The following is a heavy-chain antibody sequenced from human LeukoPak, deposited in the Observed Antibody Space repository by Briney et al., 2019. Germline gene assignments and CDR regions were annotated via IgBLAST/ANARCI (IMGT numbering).Heavy chain of an antibody. CDR3: ARDSSSWGSLNYFDP. CDR1: GYSFTSYW. V-gene: IGHV1-2*02. J-gene: IGHJ5*02. CDR2: INPNSGGT. Sequence: GESLKISCKASGYSFTSYWIAWVRQAPGQGLEWMGWINPNSGGTNYAQKFQGRVTMTRDTSISTAYMELSRLRSVDTAVYYCARDSSSWGSLNYFDPWGQGTLVTVSS. D-gene: IGHD6-13*01.